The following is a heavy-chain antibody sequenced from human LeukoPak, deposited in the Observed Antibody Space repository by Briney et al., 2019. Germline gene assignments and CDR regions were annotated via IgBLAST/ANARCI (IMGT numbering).Heavy chain of an antibody. CDR1: GYTFTSYY. V-gene: IGHV1-46*01. J-gene: IGHJ6*03. D-gene: IGHD2-2*01. CDR2: INPSGGST. Sequence: ASVKVSCKASGYTFTSYYMHWVRQAPGQGLEWMGIINPSGGSTSYAQKLQGRVTMTRDTSTSTVYMELSSLSSEDTALYYCARDVVVVPAAMSSLIDYYYYMDVWGKGTTVTVSS. CDR3: ARDVVVVPAAMSSLIDYYYYMDV.